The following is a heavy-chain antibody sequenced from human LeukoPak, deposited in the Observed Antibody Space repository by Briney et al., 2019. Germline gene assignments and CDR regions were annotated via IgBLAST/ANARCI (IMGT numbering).Heavy chain of an antibody. CDR2: IYYSGST. CDR3: ARQVTLHDVIDY. J-gene: IGHJ4*02. V-gene: IGHV4-39*01. D-gene: IGHD2-21*02. CDR1: GGSISSSSYY. Sequence: PSETLSLTCTVSGGSISSSSYYWGWIRQPPGKGLEWIGSIYYSGSTYYNPSLKSRVTISVDTSKNQFSLKLSSVTAADTAVYYCARQVTLHDVIDYWGQGTLVTVSS.